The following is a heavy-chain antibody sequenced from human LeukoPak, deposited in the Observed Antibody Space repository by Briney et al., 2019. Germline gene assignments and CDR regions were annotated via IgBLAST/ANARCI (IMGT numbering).Heavy chain of an antibody. Sequence: GGSLRLSCAASGFTFSSYSMNWVRQAPGKGLEWVSSISSSSSYIYYADSVKGRSTISRDNAKNSLYLQMNSLRAEDTAVYYCARGRGDGYNIDFYFDYWGQGTLVTVSS. CDR3: ARGRGDGYNIDFYFDY. CDR2: ISSSSSYI. J-gene: IGHJ4*02. V-gene: IGHV3-21*01. CDR1: GFTFSSYS. D-gene: IGHD5-24*01.